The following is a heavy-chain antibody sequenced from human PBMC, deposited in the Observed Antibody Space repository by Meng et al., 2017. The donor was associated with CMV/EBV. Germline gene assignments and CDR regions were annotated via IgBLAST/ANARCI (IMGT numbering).Heavy chain of an antibody. CDR3: ARDRNYDFWGGYYTGFDY. Sequence: ASVKVSCKASGYTLTGYYMLWVRQAPGQGLEWMGWINPNSGGTNYAQQFQGRVTMTRDTSNSTAYMGLSRLRSDDTAVYYCARDRNYDFWGGYYTGFDYWGQGTLVTVSS. D-gene: IGHD3-3*01. CDR1: GYTLTGYY. CDR2: INPNSGGT. J-gene: IGHJ4*02. V-gene: IGHV1-2*02.